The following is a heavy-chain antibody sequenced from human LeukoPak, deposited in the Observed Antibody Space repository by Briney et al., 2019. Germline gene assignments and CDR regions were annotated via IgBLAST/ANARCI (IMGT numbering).Heavy chain of an antibody. CDR3: ASPLPDYCSSTSCYINDHYYYYGMDV. CDR1: GFTFSNYG. V-gene: IGHV3-33*01. J-gene: IGHJ6*02. D-gene: IGHD2-2*02. CDR2: IWADGKNK. Sequence: GGSLRLSCAASGFTFSNYGMHWVRQAPGKGLEWVSVIWADGKNKFYVDSVKGRFTIFRDNSKNTLDLQLNSLRAEDTAVYYCASPLPDYCSSTSCYINDHYYYYGMDVWGQGTTVTVSS.